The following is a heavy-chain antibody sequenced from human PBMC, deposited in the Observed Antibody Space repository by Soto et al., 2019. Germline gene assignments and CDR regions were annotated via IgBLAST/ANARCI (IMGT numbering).Heavy chain of an antibody. CDR3: ARGFYDSSGYLYYFDY. V-gene: IGHV1-69*02. J-gene: IGHJ4*02. CDR1: GGTNHSYT. D-gene: IGHD3-22*01. CDR2: IIPILGIA. Sequence: SVKLSSKDSGGTNHSYTSMWARQEPKQGLEWMGRIIPILGIANYAQKFQGRVTITADKSTSTAYMELSSLRSEDNAVYYCARGFYDSSGYLYYFDYWGQGTLVTVSS.